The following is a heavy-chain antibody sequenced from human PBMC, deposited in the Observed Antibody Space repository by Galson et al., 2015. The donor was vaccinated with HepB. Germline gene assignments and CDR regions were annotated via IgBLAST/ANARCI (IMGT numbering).Heavy chain of an antibody. CDR1: GFTFSSYS. D-gene: IGHD3-3*01. Sequence: SLRLSCAASGFTFSSYSMNWVRQAPGKGLEWVSYITSSSSTIYYADSVKGRFTISGDNSKNMLYLQMNSLRAEDTALYYCAKDSPDYDFWSGRTHYYMDVWGKGTTVTVSS. CDR2: ITSSSSTI. CDR3: AKDSPDYDFWSGRTHYYMDV. J-gene: IGHJ6*03. V-gene: IGHV3-48*04.